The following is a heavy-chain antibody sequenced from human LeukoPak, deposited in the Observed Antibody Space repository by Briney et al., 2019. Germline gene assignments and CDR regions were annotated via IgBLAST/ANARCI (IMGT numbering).Heavy chain of an antibody. J-gene: IGHJ6*03. CDR1: GGSISSGGYY. V-gene: IGHV4-31*03. CDR3: AGLKYDFLSGYYNYYYMDV. CDR2: IYYSGST. D-gene: IGHD3-3*01. Sequence: SETLSLTCTVSGGSISSGGYYWSWIRQHPGKGLEWIGYIYYSGSTYYNPSLKSRVIISVDTSKNQFSLKLSSVTAADTAVYYCAGLKYDFLSGYYNYYYMDVWGKGTTVTVSS.